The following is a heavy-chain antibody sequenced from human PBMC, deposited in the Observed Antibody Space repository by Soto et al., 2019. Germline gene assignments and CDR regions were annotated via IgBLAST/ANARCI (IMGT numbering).Heavy chain of an antibody. CDR1: GYDFNTYG. D-gene: IGHD2-2*01. Sequence: QVHLVQSGSEVKKPGASVKVSCKASGYDFNTYGITWVRQAPGQGLEWVGWISGFNGYTIYAQNVQGRVTMTTDTSTSTAYMDLRSLTSDDTAVYYCARTGDIVVVGDFYYGMDVWGQGTTVIVSS. V-gene: IGHV1-18*01. CDR2: ISGFNGYT. CDR3: ARTGDIVVVGDFYYGMDV. J-gene: IGHJ6*02.